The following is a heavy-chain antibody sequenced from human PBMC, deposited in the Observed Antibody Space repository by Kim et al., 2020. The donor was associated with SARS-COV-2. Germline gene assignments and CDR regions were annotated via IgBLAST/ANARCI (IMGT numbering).Heavy chain of an antibody. CDR1: GFTFDDYA. D-gene: IGHD3-10*01. J-gene: IGHJ6*02. Sequence: GGSLRLSCAASGFTFDDYAMHWVRHAPGKGLGWVSLISGDGGRTYYADSVKGRFTISRDNSKNSLYLQMNSLITEDTALYYCAKDIGLLWFVELLLSPCYYGMDVWGQGTTVTVSS. CDR2: ISGDGGRT. V-gene: IGHV3-43*02. CDR3: AKDIGLLWFVELLLSPCYYGMDV.